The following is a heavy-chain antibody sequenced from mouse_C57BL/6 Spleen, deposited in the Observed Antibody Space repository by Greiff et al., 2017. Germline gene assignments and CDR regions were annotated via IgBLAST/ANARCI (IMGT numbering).Heavy chain of an antibody. J-gene: IGHJ1*03. CDR1: GYTFTEYT. CDR2: FYPGSGSI. Sequence: QVQLQQSGAELVKPGASVKLSCKASGYTFTEYTIHWVKQRSGQGLEWIGCFYPGSGSIKYNEKFKDKATLTADKSSNTVYMELSRLTSEDSAVYFCARHEDAYYYGSWYFDGWGTGATVTVSS. CDR3: ARHEDAYYYGSWYFDG. V-gene: IGHV1-62-2*01. D-gene: IGHD1-1*01.